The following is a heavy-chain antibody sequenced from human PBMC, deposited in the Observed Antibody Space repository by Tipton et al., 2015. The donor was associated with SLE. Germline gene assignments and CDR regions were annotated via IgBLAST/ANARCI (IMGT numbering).Heavy chain of an antibody. CDR2: INHSGGT. CDR3: ARGSGWYAGSAFDI. Sequence: TLSLTCAVYGGSFSGYYWSWIRQPPGKGLEWIGEINHSGGTNYNPSLKGRVTISVDTSKNQFSLKLSSVTAADTAVYYCARGSGWYAGSAFDIWGQGTMVIVSS. J-gene: IGHJ3*02. V-gene: IGHV4-34*01. D-gene: IGHD6-19*01. CDR1: GGSFSGYY.